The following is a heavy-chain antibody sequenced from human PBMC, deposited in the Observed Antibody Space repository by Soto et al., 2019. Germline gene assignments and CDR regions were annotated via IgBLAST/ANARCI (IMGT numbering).Heavy chain of an antibody. V-gene: IGHV1-46*01. Sequence: ASVKVSCKASGYTFTSYYMHWVRQAPGQGLEWMGIINPSGGSTSYAQKFQGRVTMTRDTSTSTVYMELSSLRSEDTAVYYCAGKWGMDAFDIWGQGTMVTVSS. D-gene: IGHD7-27*01. CDR1: GYTFTSYY. J-gene: IGHJ3*02. CDR3: AGKWGMDAFDI. CDR2: INPSGGST.